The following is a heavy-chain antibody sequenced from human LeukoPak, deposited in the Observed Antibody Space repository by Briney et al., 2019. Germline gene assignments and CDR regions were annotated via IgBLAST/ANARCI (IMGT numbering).Heavy chain of an antibody. D-gene: IGHD3-16*01. V-gene: IGHV3-23*01. CDR2: ISGSGGST. CDR3: AKVGSLVGAFDI. J-gene: IGHJ3*02. CDR1: GFTFSSYA. Sequence: GGSLRLSCAASGFTFSSYAMSWVRQAPGKGLEWVSAISGSGGSTYYADSVKGRFTISRDNSKNTLCLQMNSLRAEDTAVYYCAKVGSLVGAFDIWGQGTMVTVSS.